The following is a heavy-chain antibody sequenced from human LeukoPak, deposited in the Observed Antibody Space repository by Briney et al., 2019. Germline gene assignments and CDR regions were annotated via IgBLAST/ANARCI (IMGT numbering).Heavy chain of an antibody. V-gene: IGHV3-48*01. D-gene: IGHD3-22*01. J-gene: IGHJ4*02. CDR3: ARAPYYYDSSGYYYYFDY. CDR2: ISSSSSTI. CDR1: GFTFSSYS. Sequence: GGSLRLSCAASGFTFSSYSMNWVRQAPGKGLEWVSYISSSSSTIYYADPVKGRFTISRDNAKNSLYLQMNSLRAEDTAVYYGARAPYYYDSSGYYYYFDYWGQGTLVTVSS.